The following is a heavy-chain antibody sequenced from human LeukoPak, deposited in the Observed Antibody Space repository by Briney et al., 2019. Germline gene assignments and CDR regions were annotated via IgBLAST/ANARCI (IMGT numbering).Heavy chain of an antibody. CDR1: GGTFSSYA. V-gene: IGHV1-69*04. J-gene: IGHJ4*02. CDR2: IIPILGIA. CDR3: ARDCGRSSSNRIGYFDY. Sequence: SVTVSCKASGGTFSSYAISWVRQAPGQGLEWMGRIIPILGIANYAQKFQGRVTITADKSTSTAYMELSSLRSEGTAVYYCARDCGRSSSNRIGYFDYWGQGTLVTVSS. D-gene: IGHD1-14*01.